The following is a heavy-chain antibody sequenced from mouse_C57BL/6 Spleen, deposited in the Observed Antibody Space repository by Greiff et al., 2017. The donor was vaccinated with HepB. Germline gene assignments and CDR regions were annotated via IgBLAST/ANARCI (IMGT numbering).Heavy chain of an antibody. Sequence: EVQRVESEGGLVQPGSSMKLSCTASGFTFSDYYMAWVRQVPEKGLEWVANINYDGSSTYYLDSLKSRFIISRDNAKNILYLQMSSLKSEDTATYYCARDRGDYDDWYFDVWGTGTTVTVSS. CDR1: GFTFSDYY. V-gene: IGHV5-16*01. J-gene: IGHJ1*03. CDR3: ARDRGDYDDWYFDV. D-gene: IGHD2-4*01. CDR2: INYDGSST.